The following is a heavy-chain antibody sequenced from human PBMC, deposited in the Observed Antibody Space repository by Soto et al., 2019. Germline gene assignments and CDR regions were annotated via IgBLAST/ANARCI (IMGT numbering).Heavy chain of an antibody. V-gene: IGHV1-8*01. J-gene: IGHJ4*02. D-gene: IGHD6-19*01. CDR2: MNPNSGST. CDR3: ARTYSSGWPNFDY. CDR1: GYTFTSYD. Sequence: GASVKVSCTASGYTFTSYDINWVRQATGQGLEWMGWMNPNSGSTIHAQKLQGRVTMTTDTSTSTVYMELRSLRSDDTAVYYCARTYSSGWPNFDYWGQGTLVTVSS.